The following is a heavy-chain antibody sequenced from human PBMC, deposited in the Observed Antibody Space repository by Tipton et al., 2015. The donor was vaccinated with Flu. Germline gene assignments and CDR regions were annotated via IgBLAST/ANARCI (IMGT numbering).Heavy chain of an antibody. J-gene: IGHJ5*02. Sequence: TLSLTCTVSGGSLSSFYWTWIRQPAGKGLEWIGRIYSSGITKYNPSLKSRVTMSVDTSKNQFSLSLSSVTAADTAVYFCAREAAPTPGAGYQYESWGQGKLVTVSS. V-gene: IGHV4-4*07. CDR2: IYSSGIT. CDR3: AREAAPTPGAGYQYES. CDR1: GGSLSSFY. D-gene: IGHD3-10*01.